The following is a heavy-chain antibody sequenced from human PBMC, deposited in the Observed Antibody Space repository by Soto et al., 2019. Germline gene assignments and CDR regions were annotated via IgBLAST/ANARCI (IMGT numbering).Heavy chain of an antibody. J-gene: IGHJ6*02. V-gene: IGHV3-30-3*01. CDR2: ISYDGSNK. Sequence: PGGSMRLSCAASGFTFSSYAMHWVRQAPGKGLEWVAVISYDGSNKYYADSVKGRFTISRDNSKNTLYLQMNSLRAEDTAVYYCAGSIAVAGTFYYYYYGMDVWGQGTTVTVSS. CDR1: GFTFSSYA. D-gene: IGHD6-19*01. CDR3: AGSIAVAGTFYYYYYGMDV.